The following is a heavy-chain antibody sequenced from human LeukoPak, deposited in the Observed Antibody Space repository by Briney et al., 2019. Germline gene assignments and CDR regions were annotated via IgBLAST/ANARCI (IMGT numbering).Heavy chain of an antibody. Sequence: ASVKVSCKASGYTFTSYGISWVRQAPGQGLEWMGWISAYNGNTNYAQKLQGRVTMTTVTSTSTAYMELRSLRSDDTAVYYCARTDVTDPPRGAFDIWGQGTMVTVSS. CDR3: ARTDVTDPPRGAFDI. CDR2: ISAYNGNT. D-gene: IGHD2-21*02. J-gene: IGHJ3*02. V-gene: IGHV1-18*01. CDR1: GYTFTSYG.